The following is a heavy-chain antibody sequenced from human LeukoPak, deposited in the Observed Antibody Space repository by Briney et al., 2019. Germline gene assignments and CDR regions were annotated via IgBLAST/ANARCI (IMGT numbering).Heavy chain of an antibody. D-gene: IGHD6-6*01. CDR1: GGSISSSSYY. CDR3: ARRGSSSARFDY. J-gene: IGHJ4*02. CDR2: IYYSGST. V-gene: IGHV4-39*01. Sequence: SETLSLTCTVSGGSISSSSYYWGWIRQPPGKGLEWIGSIYYSGSTYYNPSLKSRVTISVDTSKNQFSLKLSSVTAADTAVYYCARRGSSSARFDYWGPGTLVTVSS.